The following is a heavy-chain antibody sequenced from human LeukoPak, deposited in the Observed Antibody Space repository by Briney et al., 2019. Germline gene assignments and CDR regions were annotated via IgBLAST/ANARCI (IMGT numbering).Heavy chain of an antibody. J-gene: IGHJ4*02. Sequence: TGGSLRLSCAASGFTFDDYAMHWVRQAPGKGLEWVSGISWNSGSIGYADSVKGRFTISRDNAKNSLYLQMNSLRAEDTAVYYCASGLQIVAPISIDYWGQGTLVTVSS. CDR1: GFTFDDYA. CDR3: ASGLQIVAPISIDY. CDR2: ISWNSGSI. D-gene: IGHD3-22*01. V-gene: IGHV3-9*01.